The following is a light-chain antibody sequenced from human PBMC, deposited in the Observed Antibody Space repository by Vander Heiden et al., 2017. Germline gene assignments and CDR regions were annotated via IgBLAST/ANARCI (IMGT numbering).Light chain of an antibody. CDR1: QSLLYSSNNKNY. CDR3: HQYYRTPFT. Sequence: DVVMTPSPDSLAVSLGERATINCTSSQSLLYSSNNKNYLTWYQQKPGQPPKLLIYWASTRESGVPDRFSGSGSGTDFTLAISSLQAEDVAVYYCHQYYRTPFTFGPGTKVDIK. V-gene: IGKV4-1*01. J-gene: IGKJ3*01. CDR2: WAS.